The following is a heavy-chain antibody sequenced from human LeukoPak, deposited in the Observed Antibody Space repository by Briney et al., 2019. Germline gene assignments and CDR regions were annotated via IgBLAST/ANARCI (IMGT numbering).Heavy chain of an antibody. CDR1: GFTFSSYG. D-gene: IGHD2-2*01. Sequence: GGSLRLSCAASGFTFSSYGMHWVRQAPGKGLEWVAVISYDGSNKYYADSVKGRFTISRDNSKNTLYLQMNSLRAEDTAVYYCAKEPVVPAAPLDYWGQGTPVTVSS. V-gene: IGHV3-30*18. CDR3: AKEPVVPAAPLDY. J-gene: IGHJ4*02. CDR2: ISYDGSNK.